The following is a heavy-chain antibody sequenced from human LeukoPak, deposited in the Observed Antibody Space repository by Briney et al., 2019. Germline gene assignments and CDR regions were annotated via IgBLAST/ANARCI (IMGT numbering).Heavy chain of an antibody. CDR2: IIPILGIA. Sequence: SVKVSCKASGGTFSSYAISWVRQAPGQGLEWMGRIIPILGIANYAQKFHGRVTITADKSTSTAYMELSSLRSEDTAVYYCARYGSVTTEANDAFDIWGQGTMVTVSS. V-gene: IGHV1-69*04. CDR1: GGTFSSYA. CDR3: ARYGSVTTEANDAFDI. J-gene: IGHJ3*02. D-gene: IGHD4-17*01.